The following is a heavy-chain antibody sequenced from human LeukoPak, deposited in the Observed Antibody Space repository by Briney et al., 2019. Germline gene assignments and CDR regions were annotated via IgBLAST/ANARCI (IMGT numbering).Heavy chain of an antibody. D-gene: IGHD3-3*01. V-gene: IGHV4-34*01. CDR2: IYYSGST. Sequence: SETLSLTCAVYGGSFSGYYWGWIRQPPGKGLEWIGSIYYSGSTYYNPSLKSRVTISVDTSKNQFSLKLSSVTAADTAVYYCARGNVLRFLEWLTYFDYWGQGTLVTVSS. CDR1: GGSFSGYY. CDR3: ARGNVLRFLEWLTYFDY. J-gene: IGHJ4*02.